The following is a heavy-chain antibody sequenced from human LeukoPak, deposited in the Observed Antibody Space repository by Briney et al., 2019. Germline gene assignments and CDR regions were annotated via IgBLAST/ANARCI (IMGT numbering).Heavy chain of an antibody. V-gene: IGHV4-59*01. Sequence: PSETLSLTCSVSGGSISSYYWSWIPQPPGKGLECLGYIYYSGSTNYNPSIQSLVTISVDTSKNQFSLKLSSVTAADTAVYYCARGSYGSSSDYWGQGTLVTVSS. J-gene: IGHJ4*02. CDR3: ARGSYGSSSDY. D-gene: IGHD3-10*01. CDR2: IYYSGST. CDR1: GGSISSYY.